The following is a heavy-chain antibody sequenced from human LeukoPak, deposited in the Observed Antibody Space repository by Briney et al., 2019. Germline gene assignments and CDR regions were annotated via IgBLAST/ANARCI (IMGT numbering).Heavy chain of an antibody. V-gene: IGHV1-2*04. J-gene: IGHJ3*02. D-gene: IGHD3-10*01. CDR2: INPNSGGT. CDR1: GYTFTGYY. CDR3: ARDPGSTPAAFDI. Sequence: ASVKVSCKASGYTFTGYYMHWVRQAPGQGLEWMGWINPNSGGTNYAQKFQGWVTMARDTSISTAYMELSRLRSDDTAVYYCARDPGSTPAAFDIWGQGTMVTVSS.